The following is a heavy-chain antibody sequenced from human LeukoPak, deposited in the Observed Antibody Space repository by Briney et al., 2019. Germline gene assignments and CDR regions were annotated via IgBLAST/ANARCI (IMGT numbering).Heavy chain of an antibody. J-gene: IGHJ6*02. D-gene: IGHD1-26*01. CDR2: VSYDGGSK. CDR1: GFTFSSYA. Sequence: GGSLRLSCAASGFTFSSYAMSWVRQAPGKGLEWVALVSYDGGSKYYADSVKGRFTISRDNAKNSLYLQMNSLRAEDTAVYYCARDWTPVGAVYYYGMDVWGQGTTVTVSS. V-gene: IGHV3-30-3*01. CDR3: ARDWTPVGAVYYYGMDV.